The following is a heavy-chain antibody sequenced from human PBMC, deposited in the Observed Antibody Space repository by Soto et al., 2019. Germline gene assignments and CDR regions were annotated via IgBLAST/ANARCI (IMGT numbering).Heavy chain of an antibody. D-gene: IGHD5-18*01. J-gene: IGHJ4*02. CDR3: ARDAMDTAMWPVACGY. V-gene: IGHV3-33*01. Sequence: QVQLVESGGGVVQPGRSLRLSCAASGFTFSSYGMHWLRQAPGKGLEWVAVIWYDGSNKYYADSVKGRFTISRDNSKNTLYLQMNSLRAEDTAVYYCARDAMDTAMWPVACGYWGQGTLVTVSS. CDR1: GFTFSSYG. CDR2: IWYDGSNK.